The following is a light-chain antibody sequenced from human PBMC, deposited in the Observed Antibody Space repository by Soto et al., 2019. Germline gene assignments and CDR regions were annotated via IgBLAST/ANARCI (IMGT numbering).Light chain of an antibody. CDR1: QSVSSSY. CDR3: QQYGNSTRYT. Sequence: EIVLTQSPGTLSLSPGERATLSCRASQSVSSSYLAWYQQKPGQAPRLLIYGASSSATGIPDRFSGSGSGTDFTLTISRLEPEDVAVYYCQQYGNSTRYTFGQGTKLEIK. J-gene: IGKJ2*01. CDR2: GAS. V-gene: IGKV3-20*01.